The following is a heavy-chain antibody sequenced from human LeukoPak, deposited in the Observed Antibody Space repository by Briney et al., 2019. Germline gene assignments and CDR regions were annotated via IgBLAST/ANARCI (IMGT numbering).Heavy chain of an antibody. CDR2: IQYDGSNI. Sequence: GGSLRLSCAASGFTFSSNGMHWVRQTPGKGLEWVTFIQYDGSNIYYADSVKGRFTISRDNSKNTLYLQMTSLRAEDTAVYYCAKSSGYYPLNTQEDYWGQGTLVTVSS. J-gene: IGHJ4*02. V-gene: IGHV3-30*02. CDR1: GFTFSSNG. CDR3: AKSSGYYPLNTQEDY. D-gene: IGHD3-22*01.